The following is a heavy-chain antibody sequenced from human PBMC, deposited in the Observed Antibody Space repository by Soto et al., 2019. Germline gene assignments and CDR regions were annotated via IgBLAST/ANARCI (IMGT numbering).Heavy chain of an antibody. D-gene: IGHD3-10*01. Sequence: QVQLQESGPGLVKPSETLSLSCTVSGGSISSYYWSWFRQSPGKRMEWIGYVHHSWGSSYNPSLQSRVALPLAPSRRQFSLKVSAVAATDTAAYYGARQGFGPLQGLADVWGQGTTVTVSS. V-gene: IGHV4-59*08. CDR3: ARQGFGPLQGLADV. CDR2: VHHSWGS. CDR1: GGSISSYY. J-gene: IGHJ6*02.